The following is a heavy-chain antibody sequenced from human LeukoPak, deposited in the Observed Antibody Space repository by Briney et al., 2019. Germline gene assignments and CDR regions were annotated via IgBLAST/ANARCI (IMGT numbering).Heavy chain of an antibody. V-gene: IGHV1-24*01. CDR1: GYTFTGYY. CDR3: ARDTIMVRGVLGSFDY. CDR2: FDPEDGET. J-gene: IGHJ4*02. Sequence: GASVKVSCKASGYTFTGYYMHWVRQAPGKGLEWMGGFDPEDGETIYAQKFQGKVTMTEDTSTDTAYMELSSLRSEDTAVYYCARDTIMVRGVLGSFDYWGQGTLVTVSS. D-gene: IGHD3-10*01.